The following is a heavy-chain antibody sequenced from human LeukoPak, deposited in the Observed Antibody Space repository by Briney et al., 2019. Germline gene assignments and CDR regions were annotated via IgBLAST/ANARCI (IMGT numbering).Heavy chain of an antibody. J-gene: IGHJ4*02. V-gene: IGHV3-30*02. Sequence: GGSLRLSCAASGFTFSSYGMHWVRQAPGKGLEWVAFIRYDGSNKYYADSVKGRFTISRDNSKNTLYLQMNSLRAEDTAVYYCAKDPGRGEFAFDYWGQGTLVTVSS. CDR2: IRYDGSNK. CDR1: GFTFSSYG. CDR3: AKDPGRGEFAFDY. D-gene: IGHD5-12*01.